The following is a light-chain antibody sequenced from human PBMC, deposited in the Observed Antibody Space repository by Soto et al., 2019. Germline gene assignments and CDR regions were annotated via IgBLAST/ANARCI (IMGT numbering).Light chain of an antibody. CDR2: EVS. CDR1: SSDVGYYDY. V-gene: IGLV2-14*01. J-gene: IGLJ1*01. Sequence: QSALTQPASVSGSPGQSITISCTGTSSDVGYYDYVSWYQQHPGKAPKLIIYEVSNRPSGVSDRFSGSKSGNTASLTISWLQPEEEADYYCSSFTTITTLVFGTGTKLTVL. CDR3: SSFTTITTLV.